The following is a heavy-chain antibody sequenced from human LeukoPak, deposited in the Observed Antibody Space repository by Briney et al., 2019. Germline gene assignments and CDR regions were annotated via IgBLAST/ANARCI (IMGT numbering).Heavy chain of an antibody. Sequence: GRSLRLSCAASGFTFSSYAMHWVRQAPGKGLEWVAVIPYDGSNKYYADSVKGRFTISRDNSKNTLYLQMNSLRAEDTAVYYCAIRGDFDYWGQGTLVTVSS. CDR1: GFTFSSYA. CDR2: IPYDGSNK. CDR3: AIRGDFDY. V-gene: IGHV3-30-3*01. D-gene: IGHD3-10*01. J-gene: IGHJ4*02.